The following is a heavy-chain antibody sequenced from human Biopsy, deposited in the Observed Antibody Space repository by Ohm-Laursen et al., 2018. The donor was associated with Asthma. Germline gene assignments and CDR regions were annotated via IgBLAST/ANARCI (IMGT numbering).Heavy chain of an antibody. CDR3: ARAFVESAAFDY. V-gene: IGHV1-46*01. J-gene: IGHJ4*02. Sequence: ASVKVSCKASGYTFTSYYIHWVRQAPGQGLEWMGIINPSGGSTSYPQKFQGRVTMTRDTSTSTVYMELSSLSSEDSAVYYCARAFVESAAFDYWGQGTLVTVSS. CDR2: INPSGGST. CDR1: GYTFTSYY. D-gene: IGHD2/OR15-2a*01.